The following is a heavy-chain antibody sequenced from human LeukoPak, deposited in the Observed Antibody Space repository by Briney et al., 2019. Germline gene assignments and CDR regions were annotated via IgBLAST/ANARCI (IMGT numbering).Heavy chain of an antibody. V-gene: IGHV4-59*01. Sequence: SETLSLTCTVSGVAISSYSWSWIRQPPGKGLEWIGYIYYSGSVNYSPSLKSRVSISVDTSKKQFSLRVSSVTSAHTAVYYCAIRYSSGANMFALYYYMDVWGKGTTVTVSS. CDR2: IYYSGSV. CDR3: AIRYSSGANMFALYYYMDV. D-gene: IGHD6-19*01. CDR1: GVAISSYS. J-gene: IGHJ6*03.